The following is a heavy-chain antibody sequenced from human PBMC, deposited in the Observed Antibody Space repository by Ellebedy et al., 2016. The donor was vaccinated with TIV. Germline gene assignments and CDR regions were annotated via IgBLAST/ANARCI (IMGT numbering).Heavy chain of an antibody. D-gene: IGHD6-6*01. Sequence: SETLSLTXTVSGGSISSHYWSWIRQSPGRGLEWIGWIYYTGSTNHNPSLKSRVTILLDTSKNQFSLKLSSVTAADTAVYYCARAIIAPRPYYFDSWGQGALVTVSS. CDR2: IYYTGST. CDR3: ARAIIAPRPYYFDS. V-gene: IGHV4-59*11. CDR1: GGSISSHY. J-gene: IGHJ4*02.